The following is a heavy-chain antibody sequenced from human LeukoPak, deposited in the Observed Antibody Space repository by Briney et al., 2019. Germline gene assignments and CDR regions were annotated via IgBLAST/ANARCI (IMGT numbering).Heavy chain of an antibody. J-gene: IGHJ4*02. V-gene: IGHV3-21*01. D-gene: IGHD2-21*02. CDR3: ARDPIVVVTAGGYFDY. CDR2: ISSSSSYI. Sequence: GGSLRLSCAASGFTFSSYSMNWVRQAPGKGLEWVSSISSSSSYIYYADLVKGRFTISRDNAKNSLYLQMNSLRAEDTAVYYCARDPIVVVTAGGYFDYWGQGTLVTVSS. CDR1: GFTFSSYS.